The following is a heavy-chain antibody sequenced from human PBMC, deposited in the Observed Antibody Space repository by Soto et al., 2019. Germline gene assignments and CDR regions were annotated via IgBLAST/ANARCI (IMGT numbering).Heavy chain of an antibody. D-gene: IGHD2-21*02. CDR3: ARAPSGGDCENPNNYYYYYGMDV. Sequence: SVKVSCKASGGTFSSYAISWVRQAPGQGLEWMGGIIPIFGTANYAQKFQGRVTITADESTSTAYMELSSLRSEDTAVYYCARAPSGGDCENPNNYYYYYGMDVWGQGTTVTVSS. J-gene: IGHJ6*02. CDR1: GGTFSSYA. CDR2: IIPIFGTA. V-gene: IGHV1-69*13.